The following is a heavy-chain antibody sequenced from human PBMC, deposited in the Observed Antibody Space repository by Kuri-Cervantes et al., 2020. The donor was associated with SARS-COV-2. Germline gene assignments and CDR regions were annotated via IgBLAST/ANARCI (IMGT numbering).Heavy chain of an antibody. V-gene: IGHV3-23*01. D-gene: IGHD2-21*01. CDR3: AKALSGCAGDCPTR. CDR1: GFIFSKYA. J-gene: IGHJ4*02. CDR2: ISVSGGST. Sequence: GESLKISCGGSGFIFSKYAMHWVRQAPGKGLEWVSSISVSGGSTYYANSVKGRFTISRDNSKNTLYLQMNSLRAEDTAVYYCAKALSGCAGDCPTRWGQGTLVTVSS.